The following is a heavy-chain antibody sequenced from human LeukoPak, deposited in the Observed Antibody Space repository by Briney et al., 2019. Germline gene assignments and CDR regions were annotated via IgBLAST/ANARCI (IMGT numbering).Heavy chain of an antibody. CDR2: TYYGSKWYN. CDR1: GDTVSSNSAA. J-gene: IGHJ4*02. Sequence: SQTLSLTCALSGDTVSSNSAAWNWIRQSPSRGLEWLGRTYYGSKWYNDYAVSVKSRITINPDTSKNQFSLKLSSVTAADTAVYYCARGGRGSSGNDYWGQGTLVTVSS. V-gene: IGHV6-1*01. CDR3: ARGGRGSSGNDY. D-gene: IGHD6-19*01.